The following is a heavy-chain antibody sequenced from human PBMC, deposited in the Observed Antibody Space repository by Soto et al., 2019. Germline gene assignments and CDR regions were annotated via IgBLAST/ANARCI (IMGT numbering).Heavy chain of an antibody. V-gene: IGHV2-26*01. D-gene: IGHD6-6*01. J-gene: IGHJ4*02. CDR2: IFSKDEK. CDR1: GFSLSNARMG. Sequence: SCATLVNPTDTLTLTCTVSGFSLSNARMGVSWIRQPPGKALECLAHIFSKDEKSYSTSLKSRLTISKDTSKSQVVLTMTNMDPVDTATYYCARTSLSSIAAFFDVWGQGTLVTVSS. CDR3: ARTSLSSIAAFFDV.